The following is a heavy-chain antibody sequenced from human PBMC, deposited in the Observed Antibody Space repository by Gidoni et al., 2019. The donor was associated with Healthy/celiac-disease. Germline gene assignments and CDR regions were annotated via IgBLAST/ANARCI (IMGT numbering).Heavy chain of an antibody. V-gene: IGHV3-74*01. D-gene: IGHD1-26*01. CDR2: INSDGSST. CDR3: ERAQWELAGVDY. Sequence: EVQLVESGGGLVQPGGSLRLSCAASGFTFSSYWMHWVRQAPGKGLVWVSRINSDGSSTSYADSVKGRFNISRDNAKNTLYLQMNSLRAEDTAVYYCERAQWELAGVDYWGQGTLVTVSS. J-gene: IGHJ4*02. CDR1: GFTFSSYW.